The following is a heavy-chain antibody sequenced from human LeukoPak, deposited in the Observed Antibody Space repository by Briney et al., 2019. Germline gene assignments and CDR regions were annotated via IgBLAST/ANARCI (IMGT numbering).Heavy chain of an antibody. CDR3: ARGLIRGDTAIGVDY. Sequence: SETLSLTCAVYGGSFSGYYWSWIRQPPGKRLEWIGEISHSGSTNYNPSLKSRVTISVDTSKNQFSLKLSSVTAADTAVYYCARGLIRGDTAIGVDYWGQGTLVTVSS. CDR1: GGSFSGYY. V-gene: IGHV4-34*01. D-gene: IGHD5-18*01. CDR2: ISHSGST. J-gene: IGHJ4*02.